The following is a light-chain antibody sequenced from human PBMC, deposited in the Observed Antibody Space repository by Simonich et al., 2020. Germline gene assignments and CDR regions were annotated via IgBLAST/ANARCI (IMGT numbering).Light chain of an antibody. J-gene: IGLJ3*02. CDR3: QSYDSSSWV. V-gene: IGLV6-57*01. CDR2: DDN. Sequence: NFMLTQPHSVSESPGKTVTISCTRSSGSIASNYVQWYQQRPGSSPTTVIYDDNQRPSGVPERFSGSIDSSSNSASLTISGLKTEDEADYYCQSYDSSSWVFGGGTKLTVL. CDR1: SGSIASNY.